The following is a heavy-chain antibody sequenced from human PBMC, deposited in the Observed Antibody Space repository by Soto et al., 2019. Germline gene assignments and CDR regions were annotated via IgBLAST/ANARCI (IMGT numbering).Heavy chain of an antibody. CDR1: GFTFSSYW. Sequence: GGSLRLSCAASGFTFSSYWMSWVRQAPGKGLEWVANIKQDGSEKYYVDSVKGRFTISRDNAKNSLYLQMNSLRAEDTAVYYCARLDTYYDFWSGYVYYGMDVWGQGTTVTSP. V-gene: IGHV3-7*01. CDR2: IKQDGSEK. D-gene: IGHD3-3*01. CDR3: ARLDTYYDFWSGYVYYGMDV. J-gene: IGHJ6*02.